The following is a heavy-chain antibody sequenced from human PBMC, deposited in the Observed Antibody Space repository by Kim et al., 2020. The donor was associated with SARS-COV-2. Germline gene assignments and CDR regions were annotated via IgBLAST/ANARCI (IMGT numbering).Heavy chain of an antibody. V-gene: IGHV3-21*01. Sequence: ASSGKGPFTISRDNAKNSLYLQMNSLRAEDTAVYYCAGLVVTAIMDAFDIWGQGTMVTVSS. J-gene: IGHJ3*02. D-gene: IGHD2-21*02. CDR3: AGLVVTAIMDAFDI.